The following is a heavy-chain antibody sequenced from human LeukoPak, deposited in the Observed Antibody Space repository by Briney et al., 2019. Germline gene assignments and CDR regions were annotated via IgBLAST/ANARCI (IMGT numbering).Heavy chain of an antibody. V-gene: IGHV1-18*01. CDR3: ARAAVPAAIGEGDYYGMDV. D-gene: IGHD2-2*01. CDR2: ISAYNGNT. Sequence: GASVKVSCKASGYTFTSYGISWVRQAPGQGLEWMGWISAYNGNTNYAQKLQGRVTMTTDTSTSTAYMELSSLRSEDTAVYYCARAAVPAAIGEGDYYGMDVWGQGTTVTVSS. J-gene: IGHJ6*02. CDR1: GYTFTSYG.